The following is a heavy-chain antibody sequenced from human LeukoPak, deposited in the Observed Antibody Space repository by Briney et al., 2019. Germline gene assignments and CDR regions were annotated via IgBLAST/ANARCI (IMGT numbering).Heavy chain of an antibody. J-gene: IGHJ4*02. Sequence: GGSLRLSCAASGFTLPYYAMHWVRQAPGKGVEWVAVTSYDGNKKYYADSVKGRFTISRDRSKNTMYVQVSSLRDEDTAVYLWARSIYDYGGIERPFDYWGQRALVTVSS. CDR3: ARSIYDYGGIERPFDY. CDR2: TSYDGNKK. CDR1: GFTLPYYA. D-gene: IGHD4-23*01. V-gene: IGHV3-30*15.